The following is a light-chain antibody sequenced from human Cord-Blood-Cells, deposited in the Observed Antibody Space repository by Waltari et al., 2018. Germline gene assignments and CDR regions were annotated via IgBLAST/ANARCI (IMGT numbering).Light chain of an antibody. CDR1: SSDVGGYNY. J-gene: IGLJ2*01. Sequence: QSALTQPASVSGSPGQSITISCTGTSSDVGGYNYVSWYQQHPAKAPKLMIYDVSNRPSGVSNRFSVSKSGNTASLTSSGLQAEDEADYYCSSYTSSSTVVFGGGTKLTVL. CDR3: SSYTSSSTVV. V-gene: IGLV2-14*01. CDR2: DVS.